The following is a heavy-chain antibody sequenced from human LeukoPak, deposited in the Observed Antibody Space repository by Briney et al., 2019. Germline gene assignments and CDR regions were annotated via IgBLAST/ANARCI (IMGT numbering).Heavy chain of an antibody. CDR2: IKSKTDGGYT. CDR3: TTGEVVPAAIRGYYYYYGMDV. V-gene: IGHV3-15*01. Sequence: GGSLRLSCAASGFTFSNDGMSWVRQAPGKGLEWVCRIKSKTDGGYTDYAVPVQGRFTISRDDTKKSLNMQMQRLKTEDTAVYYCTTGEVVPAAIRGYYYYYGMDVWGQGTTVTVSS. D-gene: IGHD2-2*01. J-gene: IGHJ6*02. CDR1: GFTFSNDG.